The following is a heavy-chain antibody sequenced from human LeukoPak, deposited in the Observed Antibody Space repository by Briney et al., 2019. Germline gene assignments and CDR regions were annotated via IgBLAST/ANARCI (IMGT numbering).Heavy chain of an antibody. V-gene: IGHV4-34*01. CDR1: GGSFSGYY. CDR3: ARLVTSLDPRNNSFDP. CDR2: INHSGST. J-gene: IGHJ5*02. Sequence: SETLSLACAGYGGSFSGYYWSWICQPPGKGLEWIGEINHSGSTNYNPSLKSRVTISVDTSKNQFSLKLSSVTAADTAVYYCARLVTSLDPRNNSFDPWGQGTLVTVSS. D-gene: IGHD2-2*01.